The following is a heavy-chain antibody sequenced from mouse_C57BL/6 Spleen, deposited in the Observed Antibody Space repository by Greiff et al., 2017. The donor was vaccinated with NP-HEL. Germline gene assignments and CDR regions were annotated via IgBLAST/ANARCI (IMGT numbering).Heavy chain of an antibody. CDR2: IYPRSGNT. V-gene: IGHV1-81*01. CDR1: GYTFTSYG. CDR3: ARGKYYGSSFCYAMDY. D-gene: IGHD1-1*01. Sequence: QVQLQQSGAELARPGASVKLSCKASGYTFTSYGISWVKQRTGQGLEWIGEIYPRSGNTYYNEKFKGKATLTADKSSSTAYMELRSLTSEDSAVYFCARGKYYGSSFCYAMDYWGQGTSVTVSS. J-gene: IGHJ4*01.